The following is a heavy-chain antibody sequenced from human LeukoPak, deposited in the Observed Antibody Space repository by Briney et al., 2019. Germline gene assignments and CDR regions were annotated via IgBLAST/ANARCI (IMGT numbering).Heavy chain of an antibody. J-gene: IGHJ2*01. D-gene: IGHD4-23*01. CDR1: GFTFSRYW. CDR3: ASPLLESGGNVHFGL. Sequence: PGGSLRLSCAASGFTFSRYWMTWVRQAPGKGLEWVANIEPDGSGKSYVDSVKGRFTISRDNAEKSLYLEMNSLRVEDTAVYYCASPLLESGGNVHFGLWGRGTLVTVSS. V-gene: IGHV3-7*05. CDR2: IEPDGSGK.